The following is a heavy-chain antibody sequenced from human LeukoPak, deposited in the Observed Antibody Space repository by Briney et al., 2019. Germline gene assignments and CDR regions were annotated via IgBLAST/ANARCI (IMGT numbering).Heavy chain of an antibody. CDR3: ARNDGTTSWVDY. D-gene: IGHD2/OR15-2a*01. CDR1: GGSFSGYY. CDR2: INHSGST. V-gene: IGHV4-34*01. J-gene: IGHJ4*02. Sequence: SETLSLTCAVYGGSFSGYYWSWIRQPPGKGLEWIGEINHSGSTNYNPSLKSRVTISVDTSKNQFSLKLSSVTAADTAVYYCARNDGTTSWVDYWGQGTLVTVSS.